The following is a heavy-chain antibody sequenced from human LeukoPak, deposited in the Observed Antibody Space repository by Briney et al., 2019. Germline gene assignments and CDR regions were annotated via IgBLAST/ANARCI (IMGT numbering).Heavy chain of an antibody. J-gene: IGHJ4*02. Sequence: GGSLRLSCAASGFTFSSYAMSWVRQAPGTGLEWVSAISGSGGSTYYADSVKGRFTISRDNSKNTLYLQMNSLRAEDTAVYYCAKDSRYSSGWSDIDYWGQGTLVTVSS. CDR1: GFTFSSYA. CDR2: ISGSGGST. CDR3: AKDSRYSSGWSDIDY. D-gene: IGHD6-19*01. V-gene: IGHV3-23*01.